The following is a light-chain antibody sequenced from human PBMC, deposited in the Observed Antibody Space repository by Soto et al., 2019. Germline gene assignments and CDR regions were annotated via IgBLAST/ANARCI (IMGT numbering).Light chain of an antibody. V-gene: IGKV3-15*01. CDR1: QSVDTN. Sequence: EVVMTQSPATLSVSPGDRATLSCRASQSVDTNVAWYQQKPGQAPRLLVHSASTRATGIPARFTGIGSGTDFTLTISSLQPEDVATYYCQKYDSALFGGGTRVELK. J-gene: IGKJ4*01. CDR2: SAS. CDR3: QKYDSAL.